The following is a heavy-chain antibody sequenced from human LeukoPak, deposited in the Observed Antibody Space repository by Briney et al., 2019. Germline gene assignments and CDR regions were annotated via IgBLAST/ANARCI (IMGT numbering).Heavy chain of an antibody. CDR1: GFTFSSYR. Sequence: GGSLRLSCAASGFTFSSYRMNWVRQAPGKALEWVSSISSSSSYIYYADSVKGRFTISRDNAKNSLYLQMNSLRAEDTAVYYCARDDGRAANWFDPWGQGTLVTVSS. V-gene: IGHV3-21*01. CDR3: ARDDGRAANWFDP. D-gene: IGHD5-24*01. J-gene: IGHJ5*02. CDR2: ISSSSSYI.